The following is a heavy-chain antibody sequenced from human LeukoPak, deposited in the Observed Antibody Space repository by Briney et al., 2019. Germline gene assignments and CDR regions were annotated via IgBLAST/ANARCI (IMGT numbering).Heavy chain of an antibody. D-gene: IGHD3-10*01. Sequence: GSSVKVSCKASGGTFISYAISWVRQAPGQGLEWMGGIIPIFGTANYAQKFQGRVTITTDESTSTAYMELSSLRSEDTAVYYCAREGSYYGSGSHPFDYWGQGTLVTVSS. CDR3: AREGSYYGSGSHPFDY. V-gene: IGHV1-69*05. CDR1: GGTFISYA. CDR2: IIPIFGTA. J-gene: IGHJ4*02.